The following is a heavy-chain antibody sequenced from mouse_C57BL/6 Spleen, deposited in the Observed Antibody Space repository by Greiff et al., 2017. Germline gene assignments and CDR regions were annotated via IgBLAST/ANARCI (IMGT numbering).Heavy chain of an antibody. J-gene: IGHJ1*03. D-gene: IGHD4-1*01. Sequence: QVQLKESGAELVKPGASVKLSCKASGYTFTEYTIHWVKQRTGKGLEWIGWFYTGSGSMKYNEKFKDKDTLTADKSSSPVYMELSILTSEDAAVYFCSRHETGTYLYVDVWGTGTTVTVSS. CDR3: SRHETGTYLYVDV. CDR1: GYTFTEYT. CDR2: FYTGSGSM. V-gene: IGHV1-62-2*01.